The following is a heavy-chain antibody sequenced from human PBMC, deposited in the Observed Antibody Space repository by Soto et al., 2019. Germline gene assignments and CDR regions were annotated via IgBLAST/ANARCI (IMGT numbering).Heavy chain of an antibody. J-gene: IGHJ5*02. D-gene: IGHD3-9*01. CDR2: IYYSGST. Sequence: SETLSLTCTVSGGSISSSSYYWGWIRQPPGKGLEWIGSIYYSGSTYYNPSLKSRVTISVDTSKNQFSLKLSSVTAADTAVYYCARFSLNITIFSRPFDPWGQGTLVTVSS. V-gene: IGHV4-39*01. CDR1: GGSISSSSYY. CDR3: ARFSLNITIFSRPFDP.